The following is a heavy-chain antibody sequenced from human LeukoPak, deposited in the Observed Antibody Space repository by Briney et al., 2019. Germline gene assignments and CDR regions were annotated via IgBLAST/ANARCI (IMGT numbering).Heavy chain of an antibody. CDR2: ISSSGSNI. J-gene: IGHJ6*04. CDR3: ARKGCSSTSCYRYYYYGMDV. CDR1: GFTISSYE. Sequence: PGGSLRLSCAASGFTISSYEMNWVRQAPGKGLEWVSYISSSGSNIYYADSVKGRFTISRDNAKNSLYLQMNSLRAEDTAVYYCARKGCSSTSCYRYYYYGMDVWGKGTTVTVSS. D-gene: IGHD2-2*01. V-gene: IGHV3-48*03.